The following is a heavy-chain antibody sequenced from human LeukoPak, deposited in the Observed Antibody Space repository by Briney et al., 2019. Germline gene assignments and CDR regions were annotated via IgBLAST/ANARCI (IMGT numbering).Heavy chain of an antibody. D-gene: IGHD6-19*01. J-gene: IGHJ4*02. CDR2: INAGNGNT. Sequence: ASVKVSCKASGYIFTNYALHWVRQAPGQRLEWMGWINAGNGNTKYSQKFQGRVTITRDTSASTAYMELSSLRSEDTAVYYCAREHSSGWYPSGFDYWGQGTLVTVSS. CDR1: GYIFTNYA. V-gene: IGHV1-3*01. CDR3: AREHSSGWYPSGFDY.